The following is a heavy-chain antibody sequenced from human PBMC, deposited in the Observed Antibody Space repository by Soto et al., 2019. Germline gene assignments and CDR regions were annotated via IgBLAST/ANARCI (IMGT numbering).Heavy chain of an antibody. Sequence: QITLKESGPTRVKPTQTLTLTCTFSGFSLTSRPMGMGWIRQPPGKALEWLVFIYWDDDKRYSPSLKNRLTITKDTSGNLVVLTMTNMDPLDTATYYCAHRLSGFNWNGGYFDYWGQGALVTVSS. CDR2: IYWDDDK. D-gene: IGHD1-1*01. CDR1: GFSLTSRPMG. J-gene: IGHJ4*02. V-gene: IGHV2-5*02. CDR3: AHRLSGFNWNGGYFDY.